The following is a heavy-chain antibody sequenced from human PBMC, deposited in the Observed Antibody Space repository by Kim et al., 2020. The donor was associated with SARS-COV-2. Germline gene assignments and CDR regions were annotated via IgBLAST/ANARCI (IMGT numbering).Heavy chain of an antibody. CDR1: GFTFSSYS. D-gene: IGHD5-12*01. J-gene: IGHJ6*02. Sequence: LSLTCAASGFTFSSYSMNWVRQAPGKGLEWVSSISSSSSYIYYADSVKGRFTISRDNAKNSLYLQMNSLRAEDTAVYYCARVEDGYNFRGYYYYGMDVWGQGTTVTVSS. V-gene: IGHV3-21*01. CDR2: ISSSSSYI. CDR3: ARVEDGYNFRGYYYYGMDV.